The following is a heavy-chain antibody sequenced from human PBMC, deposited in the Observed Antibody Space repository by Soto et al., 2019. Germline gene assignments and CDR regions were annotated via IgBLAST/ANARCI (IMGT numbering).Heavy chain of an antibody. D-gene: IGHD4-17*01. CDR3: ARDRSTVTPCFDY. CDR2: IKQDGSEK. J-gene: IGHJ4*02. Sequence: EVQLVESGGGLVQPGGSLRLSCAASGFTFSSYWMSWVRQAPGKGLEWVANIKQDGSEKYYVDSVKGRFTISRDNAKNSLYLQMNSLRAEDTAVYYGARDRSTVTPCFDYWGQGTLVTFSS. CDR1: GFTFSSYW. V-gene: IGHV3-7*01.